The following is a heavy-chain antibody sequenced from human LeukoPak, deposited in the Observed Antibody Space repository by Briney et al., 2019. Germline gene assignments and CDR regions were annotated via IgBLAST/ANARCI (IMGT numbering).Heavy chain of an antibody. CDR2: ISGSGGST. CDR3: AKDRGSGWPFGY. V-gene: IGHV3-23*01. CDR1: GFTVSSNY. D-gene: IGHD6-19*01. J-gene: IGHJ4*02. Sequence: GGSLRLSCAASGFTVSSNYMSWVRQAPGKGLEWVSAISGSGGSTYYADSVKGRFTISRDNSKNTLYLQMNSLRAEDTAVYYCAKDRGSGWPFGYWGQGTLVTVSS.